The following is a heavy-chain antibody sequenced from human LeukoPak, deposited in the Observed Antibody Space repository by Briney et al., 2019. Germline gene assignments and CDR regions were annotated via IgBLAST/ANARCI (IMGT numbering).Heavy chain of an antibody. J-gene: IGHJ4*02. CDR2: ISERGGST. CDR1: GITLSNYG. D-gene: IGHD3-10*01. CDR3: AKQGIVIRAVIIIGFHKEAYYFDY. Sequence: AGGSLRLSCVVSGITLSNYGMSWVRQAPGKGLEWVSGISERGGSTNYADSVKGRFIISRDTSKNTVYLQMNSLRVEDTAVYFCAKQGIVIRAVIIIGFHKEAYYFDYWGQGILVTVSS. V-gene: IGHV3-23*01.